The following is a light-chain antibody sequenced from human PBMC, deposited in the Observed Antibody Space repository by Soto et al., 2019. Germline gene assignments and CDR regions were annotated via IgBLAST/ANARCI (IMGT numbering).Light chain of an antibody. CDR2: SAS. Sequence: DIPLTQSPSFLSASVGDRVTITCRASQGISSSLAWYQQKPGQAPKLLIYSASSLQGGVPSRFSGSGSGTEFTLTISSLQPEDFSTYYCQQLNNYPITFGQGTRLEIK. CDR3: QQLNNYPIT. CDR1: QGISSS. V-gene: IGKV1-9*01. J-gene: IGKJ5*01.